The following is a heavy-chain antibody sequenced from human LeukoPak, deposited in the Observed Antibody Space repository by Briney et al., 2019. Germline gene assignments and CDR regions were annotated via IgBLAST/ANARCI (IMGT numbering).Heavy chain of an antibody. CDR2: INHSGST. CDR1: GGSFSGYY. V-gene: IGHV4-34*01. J-gene: IGHJ5*02. D-gene: IGHD2-15*01. Sequence: SETLSLTCAVYGGSFSGYYWSWIRQPPGKGLEWIGEINHSGSTNYDPSLKSRVTISVDTSKNQFYLKLSSVTAADTAVYYCARETGYCSGGSCYSSWFDPWGQGTLVTVSS. CDR3: ARETGYCSGGSCYSSWFDP.